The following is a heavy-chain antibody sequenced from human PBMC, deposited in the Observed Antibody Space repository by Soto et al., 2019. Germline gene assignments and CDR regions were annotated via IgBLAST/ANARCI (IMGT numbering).Heavy chain of an antibody. CDR2: IWFDGSDK. D-gene: IGHD2-2*01. CDR1: GFTFSSYG. CDR3: ARLYCSASSCSSVGAFDI. J-gene: IGHJ3*02. V-gene: IGHV3-33*01. Sequence: GGSLRLSCAASGFTFSSYGMHWVRQAPGKGLEWVALIWFDGSDKYYTESVKGRFTISRDNSKSTLYLQMNSLRAEDTAVYYCARLYCSASSCSSVGAFDIRGQGAMVSVPS.